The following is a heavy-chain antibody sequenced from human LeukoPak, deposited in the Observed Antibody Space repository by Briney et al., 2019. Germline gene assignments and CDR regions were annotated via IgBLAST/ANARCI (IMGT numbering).Heavy chain of an antibody. CDR1: GFTVSSNY. J-gene: IGHJ3*02. Sequence: GGSLRLSCAASGFTVSSNYMSWVRQAPGKGLEWVSVIYSGGSTYYADSVKGRFTISRDNAKNSLYLQMNSLRAEDTAVYYCARDTGIAVAGDAFDIWGQGTMVTVSS. CDR3: ARDTGIAVAGDAFDI. CDR2: IYSGGST. V-gene: IGHV3-53*01. D-gene: IGHD6-19*01.